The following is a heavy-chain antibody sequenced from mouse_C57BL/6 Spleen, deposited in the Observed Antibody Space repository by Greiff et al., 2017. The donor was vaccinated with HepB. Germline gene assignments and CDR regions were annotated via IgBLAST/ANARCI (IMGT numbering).Heavy chain of an antibody. D-gene: IGHD2-4*01. CDR3: ARSDYDYAGYFDV. V-gene: IGHV1-81*01. Sequence: QVQLKQSGAELARPGASVKLSCKASGYTFTSYGISWVKQRTGQGLEWIGEIYPRSGNTYYNEKFKGKATLTADKSSSTAYMELRSLTSEDSAVYFCARSDYDYAGYFDVWGTGTTVTVSS. CDR1: GYTFTSYG. CDR2: IYPRSGNT. J-gene: IGHJ1*03.